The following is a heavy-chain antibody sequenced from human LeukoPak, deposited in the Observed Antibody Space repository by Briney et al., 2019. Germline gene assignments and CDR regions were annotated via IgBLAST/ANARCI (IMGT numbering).Heavy chain of an antibody. J-gene: IGHJ6*02. Sequence: GGSLRLSCAASGFTFSSYGMHWVRQAPGKWLEWVAVISYDGSNKYYADSVKGRFTISRDNSKNTLYLQMNSLRAEDTAVYYCAKDLGLYSGYDQVGSDYYYYGMDVWGQGTTVTVSS. CDR3: AKDLGLYSGYDQVGSDYYYYGMDV. CDR2: ISYDGSNK. CDR1: GFTFSSYG. V-gene: IGHV3-30*18. D-gene: IGHD5-12*01.